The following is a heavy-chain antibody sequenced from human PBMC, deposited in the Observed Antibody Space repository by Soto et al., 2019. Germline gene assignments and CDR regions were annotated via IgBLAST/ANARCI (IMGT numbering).Heavy chain of an antibody. CDR3: AHRKDLGAFDI. CDR2: IYWNDDQ. J-gene: IGHJ3*02. Sequence: SGPTLVNPTQTLTLTCTFSGFSLSTRAVGVGWIRQPPGKALEWLALIYWNDDQRYSPSLKNRLTITKDTSKNHVVLTMTNMDPADTATYYCAHRKDLGAFDIWGKGTMVTVS. CDR1: GFSLSTRAVG. D-gene: IGHD7-27*01. V-gene: IGHV2-5*01.